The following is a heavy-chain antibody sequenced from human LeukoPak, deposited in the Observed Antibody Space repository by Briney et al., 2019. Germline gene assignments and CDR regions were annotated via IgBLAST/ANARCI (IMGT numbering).Heavy chain of an antibody. CDR3: AKDRNRGVIVATPDAFDI. D-gene: IGHD5-12*01. J-gene: IGHJ3*02. Sequence: GRSLRLSCAASGFTFSSYAMHWVRQAPGEGLEWVAVISYDGSNKYYADSVKGRFTISRDNSKNTLYLQMNSLRAEDTAVYYCAKDRNRGVIVATPDAFDIWGQGTMVTVSS. CDR2: ISYDGSNK. V-gene: IGHV3-30-3*01. CDR1: GFTFSSYA.